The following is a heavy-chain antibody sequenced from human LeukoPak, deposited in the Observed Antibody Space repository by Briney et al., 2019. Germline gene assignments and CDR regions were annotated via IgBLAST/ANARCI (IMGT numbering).Heavy chain of an antibody. J-gene: IGHJ4*02. CDR3: TKDRTATADDDDY. CDR2: IGSDGSKK. D-gene: IGHD1-7*01. CDR1: GFSFRSYG. V-gene: IGHV3-30*02. Sequence: PGGSLRLSCAVSGFSFRSYGMHWVRQAPGEGLEWVAFIGSDGSKKYQADSVKGRFTISRDNSKNTLYLQMSSLRPEDTAVYYRTKDRTATADDDDYWGQGSLVTVSS.